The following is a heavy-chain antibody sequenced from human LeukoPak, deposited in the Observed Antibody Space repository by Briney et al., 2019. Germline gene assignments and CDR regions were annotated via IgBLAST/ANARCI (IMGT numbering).Heavy chain of an antibody. CDR2: INTYKGDT. CDR1: GYTLTNYN. D-gene: IGHD3-10*01. Sequence: ASVKVSCKASGYTLTNYNISWVRQAPGQGLEWMGWINTYKGDTLYAQKLQGRVTMTADTSTNTAYMELSSLRSDDTAVYYCARSGDYYGSGRAPYFDYWGQGTLVTVSS. J-gene: IGHJ4*02. V-gene: IGHV1-18*01. CDR3: ARSGDYYGSGRAPYFDY.